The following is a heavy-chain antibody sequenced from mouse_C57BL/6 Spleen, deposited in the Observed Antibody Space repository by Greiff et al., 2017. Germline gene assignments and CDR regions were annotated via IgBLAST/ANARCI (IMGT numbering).Heavy chain of an antibody. V-gene: IGHV1-9*01. D-gene: IGHD1-1*01. CDR3: ASRTTVLASFDY. J-gene: IGHJ2*01. CDR2: ILPGSGST. CDR1: GYTFTGYW. Sequence: VKVVESGAELMKPGASVKLSCKATGYTFTGYWIEWVKQRPGHGLEWIGEILPGSGSTNYNKKFKGKATFTADTSSNTAYMQLSSLTTEDSAIYYGASRTTVLASFDYWGQGTTLTVSS.